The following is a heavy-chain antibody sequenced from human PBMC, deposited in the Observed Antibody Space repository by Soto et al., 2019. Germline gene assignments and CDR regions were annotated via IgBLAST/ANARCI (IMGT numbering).Heavy chain of an antibody. Sequence: PGGSLRLSCAASGFTFTDHYMDWVRQAPGKGLAWVARSRNKANGYTTEYAASVKGRFTISRDDSKNSLFLQMNSMETEDKALYYCCRGLSLAPGVFDIWGQGTMVTVSS. CDR1: GFTFTDHY. CDR2: SRNKANGYTT. V-gene: IGHV3-72*01. CDR3: CRGLSLAPGVFDI. D-gene: IGHD2-8*01. J-gene: IGHJ3*02.